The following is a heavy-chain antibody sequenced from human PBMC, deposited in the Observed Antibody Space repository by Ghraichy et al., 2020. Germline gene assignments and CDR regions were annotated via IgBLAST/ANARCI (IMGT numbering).Heavy chain of an antibody. CDR2: ISYDGNTK. V-gene: IGHV3-30*18. CDR3: AKSYLVTTIMTNFDY. CDR1: EFTFSSYG. D-gene: IGHD4-11*01. Sequence: GGSLRLSCVASEFTFSSYGMHWVRQAPGKGLEWVAVISYDGNTKYYADSVKGRFTISRDNSWNTVYLEMNSLSAEDTAVYYCAKSYLVTTIMTNFDYWGQGTLVTVSS. J-gene: IGHJ4*02.